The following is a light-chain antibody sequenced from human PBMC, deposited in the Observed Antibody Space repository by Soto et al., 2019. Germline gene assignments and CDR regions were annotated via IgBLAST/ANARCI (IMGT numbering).Light chain of an antibody. CDR1: QSISGW. CDR3: QQYKNLYT. Sequence: DIQLTQSPSTLSASVGDRVTITCRASQSISGWLAWYQQKPGKAPKLLIYDASSLESGVPSRFSGSESGTEYTLAISSLQPGDSVTYYCQQYKNLYTFGQGTKLEIK. V-gene: IGKV1-5*01. CDR2: DAS. J-gene: IGKJ2*01.